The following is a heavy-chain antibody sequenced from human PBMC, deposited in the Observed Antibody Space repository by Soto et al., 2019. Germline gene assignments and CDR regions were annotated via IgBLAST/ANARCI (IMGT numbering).Heavy chain of an antibody. V-gene: IGHV1-18*01. CDR3: AKTFGYSYAIDY. D-gene: IGHD5-18*01. Sequence: QVQLVQSGAEVKKPGASVKVSCKAYGYTFTSYGISWVRQAPGQGLEWMGWISAYNGNTNYAQKLQGRVTMTTDTSTSTADMELRSLRSDDTAVYYCAKTFGYSYAIDYWGQGTLVTFSS. CDR1: GYTFTSYG. J-gene: IGHJ4*02. CDR2: ISAYNGNT.